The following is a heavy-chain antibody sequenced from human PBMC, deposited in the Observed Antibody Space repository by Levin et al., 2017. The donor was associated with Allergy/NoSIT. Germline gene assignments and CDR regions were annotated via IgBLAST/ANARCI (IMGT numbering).Heavy chain of an antibody. V-gene: IGHV3-21*01. CDR3: AREMWAYYMDV. CDR2: ISSSSSYM. CDR1: GFTFNSYS. Sequence: GESLKISCAASGFTFNSYSMNWVRQAPGKGLEWVSSISSSSSYMYYADSVKGRFTISRDNAKNSLYLQMNSLRAEDTAVYYCAREMWAYYMDVWGKGTTVTVSS. J-gene: IGHJ6*03. D-gene: IGHD1-26*01.